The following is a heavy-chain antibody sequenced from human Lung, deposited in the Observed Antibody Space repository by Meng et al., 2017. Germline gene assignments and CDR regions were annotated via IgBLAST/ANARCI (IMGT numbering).Heavy chain of an antibody. CDR3: VGTIGYYYAMAY. CDR1: GGSISSGGYY. J-gene: IGHJ4*02. D-gene: IGHD3-22*01. Sequence: QVQLQESGPGLVKPSQTLSLTCTVSGGSISSGGYYWSWIRQYPGKGLEWIGYIYYSGSTYYNPSLRTRVTISLDTSKNQFSLKLRSVTAADTAVYYCVGTIGYYYAMAYWGQGTLVTVSS. CDR2: IYYSGST. V-gene: IGHV4-31*03.